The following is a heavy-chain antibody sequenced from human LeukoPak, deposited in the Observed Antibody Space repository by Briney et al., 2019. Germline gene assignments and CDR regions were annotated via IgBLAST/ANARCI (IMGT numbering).Heavy chain of an antibody. V-gene: IGHV3-30*04. D-gene: IGHD3-10*01. CDR3: ARGRSGSHHFDS. CDR2: ISYDGSNK. Sequence: RAGGSLRLSCAASGFTFSNYAMHWVRQAPGKGLEWVAIISYDGSNKYYADSVKGRFTISRDNSKNTLYLQMNRLRADDTAVYYCARGRSGSHHFDSWGQGSLVTVPS. J-gene: IGHJ4*02. CDR1: GFTFSNYA.